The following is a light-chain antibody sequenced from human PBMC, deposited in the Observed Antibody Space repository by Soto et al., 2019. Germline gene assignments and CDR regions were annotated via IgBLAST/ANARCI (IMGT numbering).Light chain of an antibody. Sequence: DIQITQSPSSLSSYFLDIVTITCRISQSISGYLNWYRHKPGKAPTLLIYAASTLQSGVPSRFSGSGSGTDFTLTISNLQPEDFATYYCQQSYSTLPITFGQGTRLEIK. CDR3: QQSYSTLPIT. V-gene: IGKV1-39*01. CDR1: QSISGY. J-gene: IGKJ5*01. CDR2: AAS.